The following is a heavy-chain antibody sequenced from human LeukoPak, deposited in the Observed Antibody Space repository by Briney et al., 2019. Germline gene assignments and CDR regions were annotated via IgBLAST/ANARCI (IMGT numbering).Heavy chain of an antibody. CDR1: GGSISSGGYY. CDR3: ATRLDYSGMDV. CDR2: IYYSGST. V-gene: IGHV4-31*03. J-gene: IGHJ6*02. Sequence: SETLSLTCTVSGGSISSGGYYWSWIRQHPGKGLEWIGYIYYSGSTYYNPSLKSRVTISVDRSKNQFSLNLSSVTAADTAVYYCATRLDYSGMDVWGQGTTVTVSS. D-gene: IGHD3-16*01.